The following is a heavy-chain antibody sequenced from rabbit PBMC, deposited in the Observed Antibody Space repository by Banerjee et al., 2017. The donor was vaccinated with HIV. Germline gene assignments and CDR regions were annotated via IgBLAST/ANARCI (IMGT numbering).Heavy chain of an antibody. V-gene: IGHV1S40*01. CDR2: IYVGSSSTT. CDR1: GFSFSSSYY. Sequence: QSLEESGGDLVKPGASLTLTCTASGFSFSSSYYMCWVRQAPGKGLEWIACIYVGSSSTTYYVSWAKGRFTISKTSSTTVTLQMTSLTAADTATYFCTREGGLWGQGTLVTVS. CDR3: TREGGL. J-gene: IGHJ4*01.